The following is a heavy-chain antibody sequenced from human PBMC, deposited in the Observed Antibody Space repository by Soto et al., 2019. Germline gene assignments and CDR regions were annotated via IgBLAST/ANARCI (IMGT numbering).Heavy chain of an antibody. CDR1: GGTFSSYA. J-gene: IGHJ6*02. CDR3: ASHLIVVPASYYYYYGMDV. CDR2: IIPIFGTA. V-gene: IGHV1-69*13. D-gene: IGHD2-2*01. Sequence: GASVKVSCKASGGTFSSYAISWVRRAPGQGLEWMGGIIPIFGTANYAQKFQGRVTITADESTSTAYMELSSLRSEDTAVYYCASHLIVVPASYYYYYGMDVWGQGTTVTVSS.